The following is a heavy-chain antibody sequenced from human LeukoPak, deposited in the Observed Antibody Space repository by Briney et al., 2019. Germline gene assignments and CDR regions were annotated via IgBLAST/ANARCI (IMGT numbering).Heavy chain of an antibody. CDR2: INWNGGST. Sequence: GGSLRLSCAASGFTFDDYGMSWVRQAPGKGLEWVSGINWNGGSTGYADSVKGRFTISRDNAKNSLYLQMNSLRAEDTALYHCARDARLSSGYSGGWYGEFWFDPWGQGTLVTVSS. D-gene: IGHD6-19*01. CDR3: ARDARLSSGYSGGWYGEFWFDP. CDR1: GFTFDDYG. J-gene: IGHJ5*02. V-gene: IGHV3-20*01.